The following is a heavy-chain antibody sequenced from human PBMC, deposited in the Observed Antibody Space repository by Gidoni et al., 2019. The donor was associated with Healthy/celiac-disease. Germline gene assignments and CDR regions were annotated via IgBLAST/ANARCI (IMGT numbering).Heavy chain of an antibody. J-gene: IGHJ4*02. CDR3: ASLPGGYYYDSSGYFDY. D-gene: IGHD3-22*01. V-gene: IGHV5-51*01. CDR1: GYSFTSYW. CDR2: INPGESDT. Sequence: EVQLVQSGAEVNKPGESLKISCKGSGYSFTSYWIGWVRQMPGKGLEWMGLINPGESDTRYSPSFQGQVTISADKSISTAYLQWSSLKASDTAMYYCASLPGGYYYDSSGYFDYWGQGTLVTVSS.